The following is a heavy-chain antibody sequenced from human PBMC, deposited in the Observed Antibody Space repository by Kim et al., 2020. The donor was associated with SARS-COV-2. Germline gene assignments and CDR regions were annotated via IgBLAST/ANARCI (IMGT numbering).Heavy chain of an antibody. CDR3: AKEGYYDSSGYHY. Sequence: GGSLRLSCAASGFTFSSYGMHWVRQAPGKGLEWVAVISYDGSNKYYADSVKGRFTISRDNSKNTLCLQMNSLRAEDTAVYYCAKEGYYDSSGYHYWGQGTLVTVSS. CDR1: GFTFSSYG. J-gene: IGHJ4*02. CDR2: ISYDGSNK. D-gene: IGHD3-22*01. V-gene: IGHV3-30*18.